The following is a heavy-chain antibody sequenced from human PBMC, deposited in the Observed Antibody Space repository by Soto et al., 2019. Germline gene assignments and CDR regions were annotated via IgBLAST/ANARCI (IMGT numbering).Heavy chain of an antibody. J-gene: IGHJ6*02. D-gene: IGHD5-12*01. V-gene: IGHV1-69*01. CDR2: IIPIFGTA. Sequence: QVQLVQSGAEVKKPGSSVKVSCKASGGTFSSYAISWVRQAPGQGLEWMGGIIPIFGTANYAQKFQGRVTITADESTRTAYMEPSSLSVEETGVSYSAGLYRGHALKENEYYGKERWGRRNTGAVS. CDR1: GGTFSSYA. CDR3: AGLYRGHALKENEYYGKER.